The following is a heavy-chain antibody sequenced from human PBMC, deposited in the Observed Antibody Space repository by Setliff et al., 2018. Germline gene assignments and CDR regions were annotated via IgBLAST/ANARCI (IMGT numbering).Heavy chain of an antibody. CDR3: ARGSSSWFINWFDP. CDR2: ISAYNGNT. CDR1: GYTFTSYG. V-gene: IGHV1-18*01. D-gene: IGHD6-13*01. Sequence: ASVKVSCKAFGYTFTSYGISWVRQAPGQGLEWMGWISAYNGNTNYAQKLQGRVTMTTDTSTSTAYMELRSLRSDDTAVYYCARGSSSWFINWFDPWGQGTLVTVSS. J-gene: IGHJ5*02.